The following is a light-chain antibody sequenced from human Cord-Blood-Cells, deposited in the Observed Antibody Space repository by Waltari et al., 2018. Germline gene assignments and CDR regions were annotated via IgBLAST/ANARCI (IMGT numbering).Light chain of an antibody. CDR2: EGS. CDR3: CSYAGSSTYV. J-gene: IGLJ1*01. CDR1: SSDVGSYNL. V-gene: IGLV2-23*01. Sequence: QSALTQPASMSGSPGQSITISCTGTSSDVGSYNLVSWYQQHPGKAPKLMIYEGSKRPSGVSNRFSGSKSGNTASRTISGLQAEDEADYYCCSYAGSSTYVFGTGTKVTVL.